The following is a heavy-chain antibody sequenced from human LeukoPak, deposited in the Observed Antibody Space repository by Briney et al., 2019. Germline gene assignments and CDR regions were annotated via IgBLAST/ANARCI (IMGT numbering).Heavy chain of an antibody. J-gene: IGHJ3*02. Sequence: GGSLRLSCKGSGYSFTSYWISWVRQMPGKGLEWMGIIYPGDSDTRYSPSFQGQVTISADKSISTAYLQWSSLKASDTAMYYCARLRSSGYSWYDAFDIWGQGTMVTVSS. CDR2: IYPGDSDT. V-gene: IGHV5-51*01. D-gene: IGHD3-22*01. CDR3: ARLRSSGYSWYDAFDI. CDR1: GYSFTSYW.